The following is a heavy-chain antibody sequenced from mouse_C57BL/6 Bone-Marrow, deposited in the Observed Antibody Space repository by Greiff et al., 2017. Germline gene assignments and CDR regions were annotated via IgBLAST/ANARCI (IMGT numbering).Heavy chain of an antibody. V-gene: IGHV5-4*01. CDR1: GFTFSSYA. Sequence: EVQLVESGGGLVKPGGSLKLSCAASGFTFSSYAMSWVRQTPEKRLEWVATISDGGSYTYYPDNVKGRFTISRDNAKNNLYLQMSHLKSEDTAMYYCARDSGYFAWFAYWGQGTLVTVSA. J-gene: IGHJ3*01. CDR2: ISDGGSYT. CDR3: ARDSGYFAWFAY. D-gene: IGHD2-3*01.